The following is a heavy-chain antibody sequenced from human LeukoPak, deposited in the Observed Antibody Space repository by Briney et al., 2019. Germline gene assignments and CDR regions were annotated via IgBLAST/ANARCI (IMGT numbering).Heavy chain of an antibody. D-gene: IGHD3-10*01. V-gene: IGHV3-23*01. Sequence: PGGFLKLSCAASGFTFSSYAMSRVRQAPGMRLEWVSPISSSGASTNYADSGEGRFTISRDNSKNMLYLQMNSLRADDTALYYCAKFFLPYLAGGTGSRWGQGTLVTVSS. CDR2: ISSSGAST. CDR1: GFTFSSYA. CDR3: AKFFLPYLAGGTGSR. J-gene: IGHJ4*02.